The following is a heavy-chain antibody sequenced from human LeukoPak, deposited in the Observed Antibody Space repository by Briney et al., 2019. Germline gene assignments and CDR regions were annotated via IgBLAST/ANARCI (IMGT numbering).Heavy chain of an antibody. CDR2: ISSNGGST. J-gene: IGHJ3*02. Sequence: GGSLRLSCAASGFTFSSYAMHWVRQAPGKGLEYVSAISSNGGSTYYANSVKGRFTISRDNSKNTLYLQMGSLRAEDMAVYYCARGRWLQLRNAFDIWGQGTMVTVSS. CDR1: GFTFSSYA. CDR3: ARGRWLQLRNAFDI. V-gene: IGHV3-64*01. D-gene: IGHD5-24*01.